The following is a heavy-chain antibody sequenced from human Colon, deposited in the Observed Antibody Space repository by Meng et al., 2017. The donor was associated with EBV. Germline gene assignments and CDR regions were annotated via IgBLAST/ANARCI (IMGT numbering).Heavy chain of an antibody. CDR1: GGSMSSGNYY. D-gene: IGHD3-10*01. V-gene: IGHV4-30-4*01. Sequence: QVQLQDAGPGLVEPSQTLSLTCTVSGGSMSSGNYYWSWIRQPPGKGLEWIGYIHHSGSAYYNPSLKSRVSISVDTSKSQFSLNLNSMTAADTAVYHCLRGSGGSVWGQGTLVTVSS. CDR3: LRGSGGSV. J-gene: IGHJ1*01. CDR2: IHHSGSA.